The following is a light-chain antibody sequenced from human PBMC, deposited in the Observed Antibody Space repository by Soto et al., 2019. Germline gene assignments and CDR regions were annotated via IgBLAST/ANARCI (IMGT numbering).Light chain of an antibody. CDR1: SSDVGSYNL. Sequence: QSALTQPASVSGSPGQSITISCTGTSSDVGSYNLVSWYQQHPGKAPKLMIYEGSKRPSGVSNRFSGSKSGNTASLTISGLQAEDEDDSYCCSYAGSSTDVVFGGGTKLTVL. CDR3: CSYAGSSTDVV. J-gene: IGLJ2*01. CDR2: EGS. V-gene: IGLV2-23*01.